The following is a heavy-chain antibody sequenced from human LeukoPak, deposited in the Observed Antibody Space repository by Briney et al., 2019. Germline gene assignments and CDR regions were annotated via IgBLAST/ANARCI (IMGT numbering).Heavy chain of an antibody. CDR2: ISAYNGNT. Sequence: ASVKVSCKASGYTFTSYGISWVRQAPGQGLEWMGWISAYNGNTNYAQKLQGRVTMTTDTSTSTAYMELRSLRSDDTAVYYCARGGYSGYDSGAPQYYFDYWGQGTLVTVSS. V-gene: IGHV1-18*01. CDR3: ARGGYSGYDSGAPQYYFDY. J-gene: IGHJ4*02. CDR1: GYTFTSYG. D-gene: IGHD5-12*01.